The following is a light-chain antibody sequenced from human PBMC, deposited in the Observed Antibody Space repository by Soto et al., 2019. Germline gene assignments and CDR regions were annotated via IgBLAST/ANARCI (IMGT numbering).Light chain of an antibody. Sequence: QSVLTQPASVSGSPGQSITISCTGTSSDVGSYNLVSWYQHHPGKAPKLMIYEVSKRPSGVSNRFSGSKSGNTASLTISGLRAEDEADYYCCSYAGSSTFTYVFGTGTKVTVL. CDR3: CSYAGSSTFTYV. J-gene: IGLJ1*01. CDR1: SSDVGSYNL. CDR2: EVS. V-gene: IGLV2-23*02.